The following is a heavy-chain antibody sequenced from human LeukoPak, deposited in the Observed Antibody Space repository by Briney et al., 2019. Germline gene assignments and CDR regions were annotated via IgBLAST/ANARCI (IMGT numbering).Heavy chain of an antibody. D-gene: IGHD3-10*01. Sequence: PGGSLRLPCAASGFTLSDYAMSWVRQAPGGGLEWVSIICRNSAKTYYADSVKGRSTFPRDETNNTLFLRLTSLRAGDTARYYCAKGKAGFGELFDWGPGTLVTVSS. V-gene: IGHV3-23*01. CDR2: ICRNSAKT. J-gene: IGHJ4*02. CDR1: GFTLSDYA. CDR3: AKGKAGFGELFD.